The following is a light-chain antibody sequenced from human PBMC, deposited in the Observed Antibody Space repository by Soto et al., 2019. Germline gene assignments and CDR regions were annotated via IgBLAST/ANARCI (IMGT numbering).Light chain of an antibody. CDR1: SSNIGAGYD. V-gene: IGLV1-40*01. J-gene: IGLJ1*01. Sequence: QSVLTQPPSVSGAPGQRVTISCTESSSNIGAGYDVHWYQQLPGTAPKLLIYGNSNRPSGVPDRFSGSKSGTSASLAITGLQAEDEADYYCQSYDSSLSASHVFGTGTKLTVL. CDR2: GNS. CDR3: QSYDSSLSASHV.